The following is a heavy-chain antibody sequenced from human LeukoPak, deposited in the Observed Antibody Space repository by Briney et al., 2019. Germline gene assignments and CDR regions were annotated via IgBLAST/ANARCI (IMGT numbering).Heavy chain of an antibody. D-gene: IGHD3-10*01. CDR1: GGSISSGGYY. V-gene: IGHV4-39*07. CDR2: INHSGST. CDR3: ARSFSTMVRGVIKYGDWFDP. J-gene: IGHJ5*02. Sequence: SETLSLTCTVSGGSISSGGYYWSWIRQPPGKGLEWIGEINHSGSTNYNPSLKSRVTISVDTSKNQFSLKLSSVTAADTAVYYCARSFSTMVRGVIKYGDWFDPWGQGTLVTVSS.